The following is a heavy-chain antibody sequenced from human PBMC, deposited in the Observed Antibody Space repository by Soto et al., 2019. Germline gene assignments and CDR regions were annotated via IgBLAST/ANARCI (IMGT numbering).Heavy chain of an antibody. V-gene: IGHV3-13*05. CDR2: LGAARDP. D-gene: IGHD1-26*01. CDR1: GFTVTSNG. J-gene: IGHJ6*02. CDR3: ARAYLGRLPRRADYYYAMDV. Sequence: EVKLLESGGGLVQPGGSLRLSCGVSGFTVTSNGVSWVRQRKGKGLEWVSALGAARDPYYVGSVKGRFSVSRDNAQNSLFLQMNNLRVDDTAVYFCARAYLGRLPRRADYYYAMDVWGRGTTVTVSS.